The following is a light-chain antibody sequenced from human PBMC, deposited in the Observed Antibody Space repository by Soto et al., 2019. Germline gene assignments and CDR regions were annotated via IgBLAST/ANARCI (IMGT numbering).Light chain of an antibody. Sequence: QSVLTQPASVSGSPGQSITISCTGSNSDVGSFDLVSWFQQYPGKAPKLILYEVSKRPLGVSNRFSGSKSGYTASLTISGLQAEDEGDYYCCSYADTTSPFVFGSGTKVTVL. J-gene: IGLJ1*01. CDR3: CSYADTTSPFV. CDR1: NSDVGSFDL. CDR2: EVS. V-gene: IGLV2-23*02.